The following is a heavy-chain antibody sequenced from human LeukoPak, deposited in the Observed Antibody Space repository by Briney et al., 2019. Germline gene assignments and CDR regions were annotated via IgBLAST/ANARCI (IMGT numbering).Heavy chain of an antibody. J-gene: IGHJ4*02. CDR1: GGSVSSSNW. CDR2: IYHSWST. Sequence: SETLSLTCAVSGGSVSSSNWWSWVRQPPGKGVEWIGGIYHSWSTNYNPSLKSRVTISVDKSKNQFSLKLSSVTAAGTAVYYCARGAMVRGVKFDYWGQGTLVTVSS. D-gene: IGHD3-10*01. CDR3: ARGAMVRGVKFDY. V-gene: IGHV4-4*02.